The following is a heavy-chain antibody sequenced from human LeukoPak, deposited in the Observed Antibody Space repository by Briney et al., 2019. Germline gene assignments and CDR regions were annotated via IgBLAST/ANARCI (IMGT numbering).Heavy chain of an antibody. V-gene: IGHV3-23*01. D-gene: IGHD6-19*01. CDR3: GKDGGQYSSGPEFDP. Sequence: GGSLRLSCGASGIVFSNTAMNWARQSPGRGLEWVSAISGGGERTFYADSVKGRFTISRDNSKNMVYLQMNSLRADDTAIYCCGKDGGQYSSGPEFDPRGQGALVTVSS. J-gene: IGHJ5*02. CDR1: GIVFSNTA. CDR2: ISGGGERT.